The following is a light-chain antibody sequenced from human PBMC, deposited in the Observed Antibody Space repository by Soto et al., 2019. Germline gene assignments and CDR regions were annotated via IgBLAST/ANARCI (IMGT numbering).Light chain of an antibody. J-gene: IGLJ1*01. Sequence: QSALTQPASVSGSPGQSITISCTGTTSDVGRYNYVSWYQQHPGKAPKLIIYDVSNRPSGVSNRFSGSKSGNTASLPISGIQAEDEADYYCNSYTSSSTYVFRTGTKVTVL. CDR3: NSYTSSSTYV. CDR2: DVS. CDR1: TSDVGRYNY. V-gene: IGLV2-14*01.